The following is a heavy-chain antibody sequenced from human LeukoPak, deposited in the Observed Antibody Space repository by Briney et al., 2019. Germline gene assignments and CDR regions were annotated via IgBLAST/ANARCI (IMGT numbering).Heavy chain of an antibody. CDR2: TYYRSKWYN. CDR1: GDTVSSNRAA. V-gene: IGHV6-1*01. D-gene: IGHD6-19*01. CDR3: ARDRVAGTWEFDY. J-gene: IGHJ4*02. Sequence: SQTLSLTCAVSGDTVSSNRAAWNWFRQSPSKGLEWLGRTYYRSKWYNDYALSAKSRITINPDTSKNQFSLHLNSVTPEDTAVYYCARDRVAGTWEFDYWGQGTLVTVSS.